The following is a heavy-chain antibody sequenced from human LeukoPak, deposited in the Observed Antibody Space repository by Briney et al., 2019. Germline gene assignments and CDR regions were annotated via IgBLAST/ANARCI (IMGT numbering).Heavy chain of an antibody. D-gene: IGHD1-26*01. CDR1: GGSISTYF. Sequence: SETLSLTCTVSGGSISTYFWSWIRQPPGKGLEWIGHIYFSGSTNYNPSLKSRVTTSVDTSKNQFSLKLSSVTAADTAVYYCARHKSSGTYPLDYWGQGSLVTVS. CDR2: IYFSGST. V-gene: IGHV4-59*08. J-gene: IGHJ4*02. CDR3: ARHKSSGTYPLDY.